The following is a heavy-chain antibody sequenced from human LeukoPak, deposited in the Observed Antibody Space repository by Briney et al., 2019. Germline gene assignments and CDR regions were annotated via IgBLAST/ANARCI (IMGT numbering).Heavy chain of an antibody. CDR3: SRHRSYCGVNCFSRGMDV. D-gene: IGHD2-21*02. CDR1: GFTVSDNY. J-gene: IGHJ6*02. Sequence: GGTLRLSCAASGFTVSDNYMTWVRRAPGQGLDWVSLINSDGRTYFADSVAGRFTITRANYKNTYYLQMTSMTAVATDYSYYSRHRSYCGVNCFSRGMDVWGQGTTVIVSS. V-gene: IGHV3-66*04. CDR2: INSDGRT.